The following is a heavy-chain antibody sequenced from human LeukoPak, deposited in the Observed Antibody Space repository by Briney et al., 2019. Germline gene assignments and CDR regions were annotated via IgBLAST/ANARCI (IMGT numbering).Heavy chain of an antibody. CDR1: GGSFSGYY. Sequence: SETLSLTCAVYGGSFSGYYWSWIRQPPGKGLEWIGEINHSGGTNYNPSLKSRVTISVDTSKNQFSLKLSSVTAADTAVYYCARSGYYDFWSGGGSSGKNWFDPWGQGTLVTVSS. CDR3: ARSGYYDFWSGGGSSGKNWFDP. J-gene: IGHJ5*02. CDR2: INHSGGT. D-gene: IGHD3-3*01. V-gene: IGHV4-34*01.